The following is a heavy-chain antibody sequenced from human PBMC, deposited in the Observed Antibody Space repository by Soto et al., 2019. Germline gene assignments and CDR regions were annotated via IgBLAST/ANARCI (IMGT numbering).Heavy chain of an antibody. J-gene: IGHJ4*02. Sequence: SETLSLTCAVYGGSFSGYFWSWIRQPPGKGLEWIGEINHSGSTNYNPSLKSRDTISVDTSKNQFSLKLNSVTAADTAVYYCAIAAAGTGYFDYWGQGTLVTVSS. CDR2: INHSGST. D-gene: IGHD6-13*01. CDR3: AIAAAGTGYFDY. V-gene: IGHV4-34*01. CDR1: GGSFSGYF.